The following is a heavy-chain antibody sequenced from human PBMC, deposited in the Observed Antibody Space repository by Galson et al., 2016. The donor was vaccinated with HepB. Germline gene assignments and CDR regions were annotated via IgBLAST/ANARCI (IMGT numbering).Heavy chain of an antibody. CDR3: ARDMRYYGAGNYYKGGLDY. CDR1: GFTFSSYN. J-gene: IGHJ4*02. Sequence: LRLSCAASGFTFSSYNMKWVRQAPGKGLEWVSDISGSGNTIYYADSVKGRFTISRDNAKNSLYLQMNSLRDEDTAVYYCARDMRYYGAGNYYKGGLDYWGQGSPVTVSP. V-gene: IGHV3-48*02. CDR2: ISGSGNTI. D-gene: IGHD3-10*01.